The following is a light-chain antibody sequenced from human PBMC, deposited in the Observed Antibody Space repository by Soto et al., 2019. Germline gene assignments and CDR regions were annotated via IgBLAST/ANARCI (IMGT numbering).Light chain of an antibody. CDR2: EVT. J-gene: IGLJ2*01. Sequence: QSALTQPASVSGSPGQSITISCTGTSSDVGSCNVVSWYQQHPGKAPKLMIYEVTERPSGVSNRFSGSKSGNTASLTVSGLQAEDEADYYCSSYAGSGVVIFGGGSQLTVL. CDR1: SSDVGSCNV. CDR3: SSYAGSGVVI. V-gene: IGLV2-23*02.